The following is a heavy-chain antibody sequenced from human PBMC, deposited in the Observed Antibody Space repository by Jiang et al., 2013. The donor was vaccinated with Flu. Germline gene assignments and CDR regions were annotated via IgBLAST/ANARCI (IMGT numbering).Heavy chain of an antibody. CDR2: IASDGSYK. Sequence: VQLLESGGGVVQPGRSLRLSCAASGFTFSSYGMHWVRQAPGKGLEWVAVIASDGSYKYYADSVKGRFTISRDNSKNTLYLQMDGLRDEDTAVYYCAKVSYYSDSSGFEEYYFDYWGQGTLVTVSS. CDR1: GFTFSSYG. V-gene: IGHV3-33*08. D-gene: IGHD3-22*01. CDR3: AKVSYYSDSSGFEEYYFDY. J-gene: IGHJ4*02.